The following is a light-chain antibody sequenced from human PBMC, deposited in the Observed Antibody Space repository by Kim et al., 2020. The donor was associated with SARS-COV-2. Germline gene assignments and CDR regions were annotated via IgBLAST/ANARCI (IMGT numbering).Light chain of an antibody. CDR1: QSVGSSL. J-gene: IGKJ2*01. V-gene: IGKV3-20*01. Sequence: LCPGERATLSCRASQSVGSSLLAWYQQKPAQAPRLLIYEAFKRVAGIPDRFSGSESGTDFTLTISRPEPEDFAMYYCQQYGRLPYTFGQGTKLEI. CDR2: EAF. CDR3: QQYGRLPYT.